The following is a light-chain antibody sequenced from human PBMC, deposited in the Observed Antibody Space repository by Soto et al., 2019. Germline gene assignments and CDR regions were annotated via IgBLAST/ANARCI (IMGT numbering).Light chain of an antibody. V-gene: IGKV3-20*01. Sequence: EIVLTQSPGTLSLSPGERATLSCRASQSVSSSYLAWYQQKPGQAPRLLIYGASSRATGIPDRFSGSGSGTDFTLTISGLEPEDFAISYCQQYGTSTWTFGQGTKVDIK. J-gene: IGKJ1*01. CDR3: QQYGTSTWT. CDR1: QSVSSSY. CDR2: GAS.